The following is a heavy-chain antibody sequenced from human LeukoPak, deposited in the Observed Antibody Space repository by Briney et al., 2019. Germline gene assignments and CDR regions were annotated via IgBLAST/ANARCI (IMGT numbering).Heavy chain of an antibody. Sequence: PSETLSLTCAVYGGSFSGYYWSWIRQPPGKGLEWIGEINHSGSTNYNPSLKSRVTISVDTSKNQFSLKLSSVTAADTAVYYCARGIKSGYYNTIDYWGQGTLVTVSS. D-gene: IGHD3-22*01. CDR3: ARGIKSGYYNTIDY. J-gene: IGHJ4*02. CDR1: GGSFSGYY. V-gene: IGHV4-34*01. CDR2: INHSGST.